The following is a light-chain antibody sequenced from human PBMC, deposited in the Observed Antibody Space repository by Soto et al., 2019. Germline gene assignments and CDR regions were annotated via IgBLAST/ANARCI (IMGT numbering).Light chain of an antibody. Sequence: EIKMTQSPSTLSASVGDRVTNTCRSSQSISSWLDWYQQKPGKAPKFLIYDVSTLESGVPSRFSGSGSGTEFTLTISSLQPEDFATYYCQQYDSYPLTFGGGTKVDIK. V-gene: IGKV1-5*01. CDR3: QQYDSYPLT. CDR1: QSISSW. J-gene: IGKJ4*01. CDR2: DVS.